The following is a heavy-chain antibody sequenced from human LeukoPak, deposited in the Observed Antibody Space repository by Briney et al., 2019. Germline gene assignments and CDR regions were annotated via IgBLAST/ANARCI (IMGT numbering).Heavy chain of an antibody. D-gene: IGHD1-7*01. J-gene: IGHJ6*02. CDR3: ARGSIPGITGTTQYYYGMDV. V-gene: IGHV1-69*04. CDR2: IIPILGIA. Sequence: SVKLSCKASGGTFSSYAISWVRQAPGQGLEWRGRIIPILGIANYAQKFQGRVTITADKSTSTAYMELSSLRSEDTAVYYCARGSIPGITGTTQYYYGMDVWGQGTTVTVSS. CDR1: GGTFSSYA.